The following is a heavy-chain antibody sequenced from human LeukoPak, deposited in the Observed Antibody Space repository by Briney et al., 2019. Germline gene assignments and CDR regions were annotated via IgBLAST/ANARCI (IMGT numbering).Heavy chain of an antibody. D-gene: IGHD5-12*01. CDR3: ARGRLGWLPRDVNYYFDY. J-gene: IGHJ4*02. CDR2: INPNSGGT. Sequence: GASVKVSCKASGYTFTGYYMHWVRQAPGQGLEWMGWINPNSGGTNYAQKFQGRVTMTRDTSISTAYMELSRLRSDDTAVYYCARGRLGWLPRDVNYYFDYWGQGTLVTVSS. V-gene: IGHV1-2*02. CDR1: GYTFTGYY.